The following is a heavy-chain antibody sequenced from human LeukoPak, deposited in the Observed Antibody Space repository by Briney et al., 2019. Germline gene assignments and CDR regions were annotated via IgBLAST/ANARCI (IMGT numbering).Heavy chain of an antibody. CDR1: GFTFSSYS. CDR2: VSESGDGT. V-gene: IGHV3-23*01. CDR3: AKGKVNHLGALDQ. Sequence: GGSLRLSCAASGFTFSSYSMNWVRQAPGKGLEWVSSVSESGDGTNYADSVKGRFIISRDNSKNTFYLQMNSLRVDDTATYYCAKGKVNHLGALDQWGQGTLVTVSS. D-gene: IGHD1-26*01. J-gene: IGHJ4*02.